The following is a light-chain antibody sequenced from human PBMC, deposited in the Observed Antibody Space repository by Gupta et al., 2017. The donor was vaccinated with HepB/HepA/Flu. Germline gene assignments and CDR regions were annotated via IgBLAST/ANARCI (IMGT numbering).Light chain of an antibody. V-gene: IGLV1-47*01. J-gene: IGLJ2*01. CDR2: KNN. Sequence: QSVLTQPPSASGTPGQRVTMSCSGRSSNIGNNNVYWYQQFPGAAPKLLIYKNNQRPSGVSDRFSGSKSGTSASLAISGLRSEDEAVYYCASWDDSLSGRVLFGGGTRLTVL. CDR1: SSNIGNNN. CDR3: ASWDDSLSGRVL.